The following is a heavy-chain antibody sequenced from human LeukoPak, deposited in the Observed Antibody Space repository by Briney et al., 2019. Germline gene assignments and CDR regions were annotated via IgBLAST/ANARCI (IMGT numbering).Heavy chain of an antibody. Sequence: GGSLRLSCAASGFTFSDYYMSWIRQAPGKGLEWVANINQDGNDKYYVDSVKGRFTISRDNAKKSLYLQMNSLRAEDTAVYYCARLGSSSTLTWGQGTLVTVSS. D-gene: IGHD6-6*01. CDR2: INQDGNDK. CDR3: ARLGSSSTLT. V-gene: IGHV3-7*01. J-gene: IGHJ4*02. CDR1: GFTFSDYY.